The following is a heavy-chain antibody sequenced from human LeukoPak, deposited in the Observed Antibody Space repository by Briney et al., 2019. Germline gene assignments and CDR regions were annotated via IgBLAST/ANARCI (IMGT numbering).Heavy chain of an antibody. D-gene: IGHD6-13*01. CDR2: MYSGGDT. Sequence: PGGSLRLSCAAPGFTVSDKYMSSVRQAPGKGLEWVSVMYSGGDTYYADSVEGRFTFSRDISKNTLYLQMNGLRTEDTAMYYCARDAPQVPAAGVLASWGQGTLVTVSS. V-gene: IGHV3-53*01. CDR1: GFTVSDKY. J-gene: IGHJ5*02. CDR3: ARDAPQVPAAGVLAS.